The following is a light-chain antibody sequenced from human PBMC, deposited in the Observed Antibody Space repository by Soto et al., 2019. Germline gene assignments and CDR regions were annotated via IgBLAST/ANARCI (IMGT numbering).Light chain of an antibody. J-gene: IGKJ1*01. CDR3: QQYVSSPRK. Sequence: ALTQSPGTLSLSPGHRATLSCRASEIVSSSYLAWYQQKPGQALRLRMYGASNRATGNPHRFSGSGSGIDFTPTISGLEPEDFAVYYCQQYVSSPRKFGQGTKVDNK. V-gene: IGKV3-20*01. CDR2: GAS. CDR1: EIVSSSY.